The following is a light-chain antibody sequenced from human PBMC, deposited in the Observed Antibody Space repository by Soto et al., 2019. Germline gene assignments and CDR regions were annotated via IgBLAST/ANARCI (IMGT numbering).Light chain of an antibody. Sequence: QSALTQPASVSGSPGQSITISSPGTSSNVGGYNYVSWYQQHPAKAPKLVIYEVTKRPSGVSNRFSGSKSGNTASLTISGLQAEDETDYYCSSYTSTNHVVFGGGTKLTVL. CDR2: EVT. CDR3: SSYTSTNHVV. V-gene: IGLV2-14*01. CDR1: SSNVGGYNY. J-gene: IGLJ2*01.